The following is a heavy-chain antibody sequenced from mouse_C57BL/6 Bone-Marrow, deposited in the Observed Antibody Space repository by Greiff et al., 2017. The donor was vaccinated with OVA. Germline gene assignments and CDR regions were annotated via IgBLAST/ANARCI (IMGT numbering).Heavy chain of an antibody. V-gene: IGHV1-59*01. J-gene: IGHJ3*01. CDR1: GYTFTSYW. CDR3: AAEDYGNSWFAY. Sequence: QVQLQQSGAELVRPGTSVKLSCKASGYTFTSYWMHWVKQRPGQGLEWIGVIDPSDSYTNYNQKFKGKATLTVDTSSSTAYMQLSSLTSEDSAVYYCAAEDYGNSWFAYWGQGTLVTVSA. CDR2: IDPSDSYT. D-gene: IGHD2-1*01.